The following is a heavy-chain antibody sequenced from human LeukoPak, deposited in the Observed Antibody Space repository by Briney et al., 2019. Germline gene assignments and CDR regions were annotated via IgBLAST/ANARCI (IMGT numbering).Heavy chain of an antibody. CDR1: GGTFSSYA. V-gene: IGHV1-69*05. J-gene: IGHJ6*03. CDR2: TSPIFGTA. D-gene: IGHD5/OR15-5a*01. CDR3: ARSVSRYYYMDV. Sequence: VASVKVSCKASGGTFSSYASSWVRKAPGQGLEWMGRTSPIFGTANYAQKFQGRVTITTDESTSTAYMELSSLRSEDTAVYYCARSVSRYYYMDVWGKGTTVTVSS.